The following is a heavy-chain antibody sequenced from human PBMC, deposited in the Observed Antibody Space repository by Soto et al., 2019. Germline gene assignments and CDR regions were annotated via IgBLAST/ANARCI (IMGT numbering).Heavy chain of an antibody. V-gene: IGHV3-74*01. CDR3: ARELPYYDILTGQLHPMAYYYGMDV. CDR2: INSDGSST. J-gene: IGHJ6*02. CDR1: GFTFSSCW. D-gene: IGHD3-9*01. Sequence: VGSMRLACAASGFTFSSCWMHWVCQAPRKGLVWVSRINSDGSSTSYADSVKGRFTISRDNAKNTLYLQMNSLRAEDRAVYYCARELPYYDILTGQLHPMAYYYGMDVWGQGTTVTVSS.